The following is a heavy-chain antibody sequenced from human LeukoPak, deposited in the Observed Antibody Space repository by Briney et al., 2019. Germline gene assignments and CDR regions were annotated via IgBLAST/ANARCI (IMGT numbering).Heavy chain of an antibody. CDR2: IRGDGVTT. J-gene: IGHJ4*02. CDR3: ARDGAVGASDYYFDY. Sequence: GGSLRLSCAASGFTFSSHGMNWVRQAPGKGLEWVSGIRGDGVTTYYADSVKGRFTISRDNSKNTLYLQMNSLRAEDTAVYYCARDGAVGASDYYFDYWGQGTLVTVSS. D-gene: IGHD1-26*01. V-gene: IGHV3-23*01. CDR1: GFTFSSHG.